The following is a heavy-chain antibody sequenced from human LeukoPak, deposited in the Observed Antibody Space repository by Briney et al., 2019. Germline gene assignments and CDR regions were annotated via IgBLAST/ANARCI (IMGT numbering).Heavy chain of an antibody. CDR2: ISSSRSYI. CDR3: AREPDYYYYMDV. V-gene: IGHV3-21*01. CDR1: GFTFSSYS. J-gene: IGHJ6*03. Sequence: GGSLRLSCAASGFTFSSYSMNWVRQAPGKGLEWVSSISSSRSYIYYADSVKGRFTISRDNAKNSLYLQMNSLRAEDTAVYYCAREPDYYYYMDVWGKGTTVTVSS.